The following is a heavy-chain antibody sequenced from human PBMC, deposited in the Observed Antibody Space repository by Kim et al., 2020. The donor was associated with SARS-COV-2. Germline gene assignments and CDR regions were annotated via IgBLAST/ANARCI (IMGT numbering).Heavy chain of an antibody. D-gene: IGHD3-10*01. CDR3: AKVLSSFGELLRHDAFDI. J-gene: IGHJ3*02. CDR1: GFTFDDYA. CDR2: ISWNSGSI. V-gene: IGHV3-9*01. Sequence: GGSLRLSCAASGFTFDDYAMHWVRQAPGKGLEWVSGISWNSGSIGYADSVKGRFTISRGNAKNSLYLQMNSLRAEDTALYYCAKVLSSFGELLRHDAFDIWGQGTMVTVSS.